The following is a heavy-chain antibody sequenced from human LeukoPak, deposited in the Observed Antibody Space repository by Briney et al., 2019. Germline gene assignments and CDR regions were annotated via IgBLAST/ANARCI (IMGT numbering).Heavy chain of an antibody. CDR1: GYTFTVYY. J-gene: IGHJ4*02. D-gene: IGHD3-22*01. CDR3: ARDRVTAKYYYDSSGSDY. CDR2: INPNSGGT. V-gene: IGHV1-2*06. Sequence: GASVKVSCKASGYTFTVYYMHWVRQAPGQGLEWMGRINPNSGGTNYAQKFQGRVTMTRDTSISTAYMELSRLRSDDTAVYYCARDRVTAKYYYDSSGSDYWGQGTLVTVSS.